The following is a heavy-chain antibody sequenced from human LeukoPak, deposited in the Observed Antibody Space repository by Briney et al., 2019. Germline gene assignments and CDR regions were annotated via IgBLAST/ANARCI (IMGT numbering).Heavy chain of an antibody. CDR2: IIPIFGTA. D-gene: IGHD2-15*01. CDR3: ARDGASGYSLITFDY. V-gene: IGHV1-69*01. J-gene: IGHJ4*02. Sequence: SVKVSCKASGGTFSSYAISWVRQAPGQGLEWMGGIIPIFGTANYAQKFQGRVTITADESTSTAYMELSSLRSEGTAVYYCARDGASGYSLITFDYWGQGTLVTVSS. CDR1: GGTFSSYA.